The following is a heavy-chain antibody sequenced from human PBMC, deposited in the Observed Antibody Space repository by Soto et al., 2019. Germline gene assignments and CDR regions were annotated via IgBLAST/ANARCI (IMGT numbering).Heavy chain of an antibody. Sequence: PGESLKISCKGSGYSFTSYWIGWVRQMPGKGLEWMGIIYPGDSDTRYSPSLQGQVTISADKSISTAYLQWSSLKASDTAMYYCARHRRSWCFRYSGPKNCHYYYYYMDVWGKGTTVTVSS. CDR2: IYPGDSDT. D-gene: IGHD5-12*01. V-gene: IGHV5-51*01. CDR3: ARHRRSWCFRYSGPKNCHYYYYYMDV. CDR1: GYSFTSYW. J-gene: IGHJ6*03.